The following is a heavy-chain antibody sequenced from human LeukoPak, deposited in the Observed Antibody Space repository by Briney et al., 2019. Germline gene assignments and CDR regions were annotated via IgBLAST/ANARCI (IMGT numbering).Heavy chain of an antibody. D-gene: IGHD6-19*01. CDR2: INAGNGNT. CDR1: GYTFTSYA. Sequence: ASVKVSCKASGYTFTSYAMHWVRQAPGQRLEWTGWINAGNGNTKYSQKFQGRVTITRDTSASTAYMELSSLRSEDTAVYYCARGYSSGWYQGGFDYWGQGTLVTVSS. V-gene: IGHV1-3*01. J-gene: IGHJ4*02. CDR3: ARGYSSGWYQGGFDY.